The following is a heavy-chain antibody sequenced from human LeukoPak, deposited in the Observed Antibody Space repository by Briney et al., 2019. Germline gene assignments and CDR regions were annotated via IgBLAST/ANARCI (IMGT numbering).Heavy chain of an antibody. Sequence: GGSLRLSCAASGFTFSSYSMNWVRQAPGKGLEWVSSISSSSSYIYYADSVKGRFTISRDNAKNSLYLQMNSLRAEDTAVYYCARVGYDFWSGYSPYFDYWGQGTLVTVSS. CDR2: ISSSSSYI. CDR3: ARVGYDFWSGYSPYFDY. CDR1: GFTFSSYS. D-gene: IGHD3-3*01. J-gene: IGHJ4*02. V-gene: IGHV3-21*01.